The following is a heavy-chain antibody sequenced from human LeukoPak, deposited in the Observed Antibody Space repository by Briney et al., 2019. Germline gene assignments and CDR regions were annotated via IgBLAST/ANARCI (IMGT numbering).Heavy chain of an antibody. D-gene: IGHD3-3*01. J-gene: IGHJ4*02. CDR3: ARVGSYYDFWSGTGNEFDY. CDR1: GGSISSYY. V-gene: IGHV4-59*01. CDR2: IYYSGST. Sequence: SETLSLTCTVSGGSISSYYWSWIRQPPGKGLEWIGYIYYSGSTNYNPSLKSRVTISVDTSKNQFSLKLSSVTAADTAVYYCARVGSYYDFWSGTGNEFDYWGQGTLVIVSS.